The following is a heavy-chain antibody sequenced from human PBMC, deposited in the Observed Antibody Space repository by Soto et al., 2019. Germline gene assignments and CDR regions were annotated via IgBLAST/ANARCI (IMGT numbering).Heavy chain of an antibody. Sequence: ASVKVSCKASGYTFTGYYMHWVRQAPGQGLEWMGWINPNSGGTNYAQKFQGWVTMTRDTSISTAYMELSRLRSDDTAVYYCARDWGYCSSTSCSNWFDPSGQGTLVTVSS. CDR3: ARDWGYCSSTSCSNWFDP. CDR2: INPNSGGT. CDR1: GYTFTGYY. V-gene: IGHV1-2*04. J-gene: IGHJ5*02. D-gene: IGHD2-2*01.